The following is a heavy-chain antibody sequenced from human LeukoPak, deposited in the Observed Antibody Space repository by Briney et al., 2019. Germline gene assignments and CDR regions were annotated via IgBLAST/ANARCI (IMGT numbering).Heavy chain of an antibody. J-gene: IGHJ4*02. CDR1: GDTLTELF. Sequence: GASVKVSCKVSGDTLTELFMHWVRQAPGKGLEWMGGFDPEDGETIYAQKFQGRVTMTEDTSTDTAYMELSSLRSEDTAVYYCATVESGGSWDYFDYWGQGTLVTVSS. V-gene: IGHV1-24*01. D-gene: IGHD2-15*01. CDR3: ATVESGGSWDYFDY. CDR2: FDPEDGET.